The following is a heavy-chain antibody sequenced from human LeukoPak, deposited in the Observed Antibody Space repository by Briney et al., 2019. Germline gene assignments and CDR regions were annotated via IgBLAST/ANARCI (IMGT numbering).Heavy chain of an antibody. V-gene: IGHV1-8*02. CDR1: GYTFTSYD. CDR2: MNPNSGNT. J-gene: IGHJ4*02. D-gene: IGHD4-17*01. CDR3: ARGKFIRGYGDYVALGY. Sequence: ASVKVSCKSSGYTFTSYDINWVRPASGQGLEWVGWMNPNSGNTGYAQKFQGRVTMTRNTSISTAYMELSSLRSEDTAVYYCARGKFIRGYGDYVALGYWGQGTLVTVSS.